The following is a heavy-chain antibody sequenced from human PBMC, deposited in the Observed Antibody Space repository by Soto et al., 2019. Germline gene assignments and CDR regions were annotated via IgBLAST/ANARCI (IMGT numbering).Heavy chain of an antibody. V-gene: IGHV4-59*01. CDR2: IYYSGST. CDR3: GRDPGLDY. Sequence: SETLSLTCTVSGGSISSYYWSWIRQPPGKGLEWIGYIYYSGSTNYNPSLKRRVTISVDTSKNQFSLKLSSVTAADTAVYYCGRDPGLDYWGQGTLVTGSS. CDR1: GGSISSYY. J-gene: IGHJ4*02.